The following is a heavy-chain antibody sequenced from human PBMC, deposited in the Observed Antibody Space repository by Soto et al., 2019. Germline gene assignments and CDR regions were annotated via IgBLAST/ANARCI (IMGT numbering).Heavy chain of an antibody. CDR2: IYPGDSDT. J-gene: IGHJ2*01. V-gene: IGHV5-51*01. D-gene: IGHD3-3*01. CDR3: ASAPRDYDFWSGHYWYFDL. CDR1: GYSFTSYW. Sequence: EVQLVQSGEEVKKPGESLKISCKGSGYSFTSYWIGWVRQMPGKGLEWMGIIYPGDSDTRYSPSFQGQVTISADKSISTAYLQWSSLKASDTAMYYCASAPRDYDFWSGHYWYFDLWGRGTLVTVSS.